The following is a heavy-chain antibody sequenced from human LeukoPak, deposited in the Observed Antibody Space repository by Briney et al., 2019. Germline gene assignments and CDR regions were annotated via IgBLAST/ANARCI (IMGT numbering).Heavy chain of an antibody. V-gene: IGHV4-39*01. J-gene: IGHJ4*02. Sequence: SETLSLTCTVSGGSISSSSYYWGWIRQPPGKGLEWIGRIYYSGSTYYNPSLKSRVTISVDTSKNQFSLKLSSVTAADTAVYYCARLVAVAGVKIDYWGQGTLVTVSS. CDR3: ARLVAVAGVKIDY. D-gene: IGHD6-19*01. CDR2: IYYSGST. CDR1: GGSISSSSYY.